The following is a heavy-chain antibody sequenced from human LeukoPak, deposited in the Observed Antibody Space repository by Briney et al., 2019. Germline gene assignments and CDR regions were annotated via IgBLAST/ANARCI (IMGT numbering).Heavy chain of an antibody. J-gene: IGHJ4*02. CDR3: AKFRPITSVAGTIFHY. D-gene: IGHD6-19*01. Sequence: GGSLRLSCAASGFTFSNYAMSWVRQAPGKGLEWVSAISGSGGSTYYADSVKGRFTISGDNSKNTLYLQMNTLRAEDTAVYYCAKFRPITSVAGTIFHYWGQGTLVTVSS. CDR2: ISGSGGST. CDR1: GFTFSNYA. V-gene: IGHV3-23*01.